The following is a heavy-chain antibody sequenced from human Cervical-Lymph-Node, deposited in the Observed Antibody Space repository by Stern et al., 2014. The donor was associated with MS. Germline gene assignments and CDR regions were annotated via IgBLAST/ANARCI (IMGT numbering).Heavy chain of an antibody. Sequence: QVQLQQWGAGLLKPSETLSLTCAVYGGSFSGYYWSWIRQPPGKGLEWIGEINHSGSTNYNPSLKSRVTISVDTSKNQFSLKLSSVTAADTAVYYCARVWDGYNMDYWGQGTLVTVSS. CDR2: INHSGST. CDR3: ARVWDGYNMDY. D-gene: IGHD5-24*01. CDR1: GGSFSGYY. V-gene: IGHV4-34*01. J-gene: IGHJ4*02.